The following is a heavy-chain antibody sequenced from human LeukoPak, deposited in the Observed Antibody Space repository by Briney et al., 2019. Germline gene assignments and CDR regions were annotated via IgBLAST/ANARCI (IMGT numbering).Heavy chain of an antibody. CDR2: IYHSGSI. D-gene: IGHD2-2*01. CDR1: GGSISSSNW. CDR3: ARLYCSSTSCPP. Sequence: SETLSLTCAVSGGSISSSNWWSWVRQPPGKGLEWIGEIYHSGSINYNPSLKSRVTISVDTSKNQFSLKLSSVTAADTAVYYCARLYCSSTSCPPWGQGTLVTVSS. V-gene: IGHV4-4*02. J-gene: IGHJ5*02.